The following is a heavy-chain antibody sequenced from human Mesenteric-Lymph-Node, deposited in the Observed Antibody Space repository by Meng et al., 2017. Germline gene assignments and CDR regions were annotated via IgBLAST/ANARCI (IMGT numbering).Heavy chain of an antibody. Sequence: GESLKISCAASGFTFSSYAMSWVRQAPGKGLEWVSAISGSGGSTYYADSVKGRFTISRDNSKNTLYLQMNSLRAEDTAVYYCAKESQQWLVRNYFDYWGQGTLVTVSS. CDR2: ISGSGGST. J-gene: IGHJ4*02. CDR1: GFTFSSYA. V-gene: IGHV3-23*01. CDR3: AKESQQWLVRNYFDY. D-gene: IGHD6-19*01.